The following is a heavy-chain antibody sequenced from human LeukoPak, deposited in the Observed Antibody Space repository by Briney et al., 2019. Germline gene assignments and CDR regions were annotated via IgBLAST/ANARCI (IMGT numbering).Heavy chain of an antibody. Sequence: LSGGSLRLSCAASGFTFSDYALIWVRQAPGKGLEWISAIRGTGGTTYYADSVKGRCTISRDNSRNTVYLQMNSLRAEDTALYFCGKDPSGDYVGAFDFWGPGTMVTVSS. V-gene: IGHV3-23*01. CDR3: GKDPSGDYVGAFDF. D-gene: IGHD4-17*01. CDR1: GFTFSDYA. CDR2: IRGTGGTT. J-gene: IGHJ3*01.